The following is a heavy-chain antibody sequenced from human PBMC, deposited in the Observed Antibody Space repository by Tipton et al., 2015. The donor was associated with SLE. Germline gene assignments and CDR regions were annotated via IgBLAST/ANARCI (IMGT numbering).Heavy chain of an antibody. CDR2: VYHTGRT. V-gene: IGHV4-4*02. D-gene: IGHD1-1*01. J-gene: IGHJ4*02. CDR3: ARGTTSPFDH. Sequence: TLSLTCDVSGDSITSSHWWSWVRQSPVKGLEWIGEVYHTGRTYYNASLESRVMMSVDKSRNQFSLKLNSLTAADTAVYYCARGTTSPFDHWGQGTLVTVAA. CDR1: GDSITSSHW.